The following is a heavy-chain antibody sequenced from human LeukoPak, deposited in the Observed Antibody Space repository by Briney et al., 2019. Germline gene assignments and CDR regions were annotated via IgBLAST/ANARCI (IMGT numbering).Heavy chain of an antibody. CDR3: ARGVLEMATILGTPKYYFDY. Sequence: PSETLSLTCAVHGGSFSVYYWSWIRQPPGKGLEWIGEINHSGSTNYNPSLKSRVTISVDTSKNQFSLKLSSVTAADTAVYYCARGVLEMATILGTPKYYFDYWGQGTLVTVSS. CDR1: GGSFSVYY. D-gene: IGHD5-24*01. J-gene: IGHJ4*02. CDR2: INHSGST. V-gene: IGHV4-34*01.